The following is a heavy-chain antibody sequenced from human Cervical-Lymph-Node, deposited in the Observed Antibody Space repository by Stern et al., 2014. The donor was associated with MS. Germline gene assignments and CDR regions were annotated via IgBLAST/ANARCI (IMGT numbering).Heavy chain of an antibody. CDR2: LKSDGSST. J-gene: IGHJ4*02. CDR1: GFTFRNYW. CDR3: TRAGAYYHEY. Sequence: EVQLVESGGGLVQPGGSLRLSCAASGFTFRNYWMHWVRQPPGQGLVWVSRLKSDGSSTSYADSVKGRFTISRDNAKNTLYLQMNSLRAEDTAVYYCTRAGAYYHEYWGQGTLVTVSS. V-gene: IGHV3-74*02. D-gene: IGHD3-22*01.